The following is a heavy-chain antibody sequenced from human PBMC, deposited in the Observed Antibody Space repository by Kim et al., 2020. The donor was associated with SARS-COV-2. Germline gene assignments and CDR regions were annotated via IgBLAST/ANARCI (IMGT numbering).Heavy chain of an antibody. CDR1: GLTVSSNY. D-gene: IGHD6-19*01. CDR3: ARDRAPVTGWYFDF. J-gene: IGHJ3*01. Sequence: GGSLRLSCAVSGLTVSSNYMTWVRQAPGKGLEWVSTIYTYDFTYYADSVKGRFTISRDNSKNTLFLQMNSLRAEDTAVYYCARDRAPVTGWYFDFWGQGKMVTVSS. V-gene: IGHV3-53*01. CDR2: IYTYDFT.